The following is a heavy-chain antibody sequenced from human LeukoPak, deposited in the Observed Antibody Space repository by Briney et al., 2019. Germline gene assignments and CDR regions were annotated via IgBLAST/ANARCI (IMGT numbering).Heavy chain of an antibody. Sequence: ASVNVSCKASGYTFTSYGISWVRQAPGQGLEWMGWISAYNGNTNYAQKLQGRVTMTTDTSTSTAYMELRSLRSDDTAVYYCARESITGTQYYYYYGMDVWGQGTTVTVSS. J-gene: IGHJ6*02. CDR2: ISAYNGNT. D-gene: IGHD1-20*01. V-gene: IGHV1-18*01. CDR3: ARESITGTQYYYYYGMDV. CDR1: GYTFTSYG.